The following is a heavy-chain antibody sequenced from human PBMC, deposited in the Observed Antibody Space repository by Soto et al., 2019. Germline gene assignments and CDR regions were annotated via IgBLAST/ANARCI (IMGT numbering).Heavy chain of an antibody. CDR3: ARDNISGLFDY. CDR1: GGSFSGYY. D-gene: IGHD3-3*02. J-gene: IGHJ4*02. CDR2: INHSGST. Sequence: QVQLQQWGAGLLKPSETLSLTCAVYGGSFSGYYWTWIRQPPGTGLEWIGEINHSGSTNYNPSLKSQVTISVDTTKNQFSLTLTSVTAADTAVYYCARDNISGLFDYWGQGTLVTVSS. V-gene: IGHV4-34*01.